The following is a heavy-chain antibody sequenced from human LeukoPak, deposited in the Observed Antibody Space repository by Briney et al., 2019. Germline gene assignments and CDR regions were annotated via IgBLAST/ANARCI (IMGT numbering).Heavy chain of an antibody. CDR1: GGTFSSYA. J-gene: IGHJ6*02. Sequence: ASVKVSCKASGGTFSSYAISWVRQAPGQGLEWMGGIIPIFGTANYAQKFQGRVTITADESTSTAYMELSSLRYEDTAVYYCARGSGYCSGGSCYPHYYYYGMDVWGQGTTVTVSS. CDR3: ARGSGYCSGGSCYPHYYYYGMDV. D-gene: IGHD2-15*01. CDR2: IIPIFGTA. V-gene: IGHV1-69*13.